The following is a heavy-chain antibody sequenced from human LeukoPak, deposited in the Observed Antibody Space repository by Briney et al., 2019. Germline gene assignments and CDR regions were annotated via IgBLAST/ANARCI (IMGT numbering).Heavy chain of an antibody. CDR2: INHSGST. Sequence: PSETLSLTCAVHGGSFSGYYWSWIRQPPGKGLEWIGEINHSGSTNYNPSLKSRVTISVDTSKNQFSLKLSSVTAADTAVYYCARVTVGKEYQLLNFDYWGQGTLVTVSS. CDR3: ARVTVGKEYQLLNFDY. CDR1: GGSFSGYY. J-gene: IGHJ4*02. D-gene: IGHD2-2*01. V-gene: IGHV4-34*01.